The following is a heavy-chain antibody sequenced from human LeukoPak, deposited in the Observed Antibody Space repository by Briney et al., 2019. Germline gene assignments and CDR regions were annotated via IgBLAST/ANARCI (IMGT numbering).Heavy chain of an antibody. J-gene: IGHJ4*02. V-gene: IGHV3-30-3*01. CDR2: ISYDGSNK. D-gene: IGHD1-26*01. Sequence: PGGSLRLSCAASGFTFSSYAMHWVRQAPGKGLEWVAVISYDGSNKYYADSVKGRFTISRDNSKNMLYLQMNSLRAEDTAVYYCARCGGSYLPSHWGQGTLVTVSS. CDR1: GFTFSSYA. CDR3: ARCGGSYLPSH.